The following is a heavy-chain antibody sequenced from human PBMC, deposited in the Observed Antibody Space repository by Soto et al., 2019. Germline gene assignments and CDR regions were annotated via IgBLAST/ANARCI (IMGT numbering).Heavy chain of an antibody. CDR1: GVTCSSYS. CDR2: ISSSSSYI. Sequence: GSLRLSCAASGVTCSSYSMNWVRQAPGKGLEWVSSISSSSSYIYYADSVKGRFTISRDNAKNSLYLQMNSLRAEDTAVYYCARVAKVVPAAPPDYWGQGTLVTVSS. V-gene: IGHV3-21*01. D-gene: IGHD2-2*01. J-gene: IGHJ4*02. CDR3: ARVAKVVPAAPPDY.